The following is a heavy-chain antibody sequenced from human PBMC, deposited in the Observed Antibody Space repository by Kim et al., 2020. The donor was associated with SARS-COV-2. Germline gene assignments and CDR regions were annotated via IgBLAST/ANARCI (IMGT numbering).Heavy chain of an antibody. J-gene: IGHJ6*02. V-gene: IGHV4-31*03. CDR1: GGSISSGGYY. Sequence: SETLSLTCTVSGGSISSGGYYWSWIRQHPGKGLEWIGYIYYSGSTYYNPSLKSRVTISVDTSKNQFSLKLSSVTAADTAVYYCARERRYCSGGSCYSSPPRNYYYYGMDVWGQGTTVTVSS. D-gene: IGHD2-15*01. CDR3: ARERRYCSGGSCYSSPPRNYYYYGMDV. CDR2: IYYSGST.